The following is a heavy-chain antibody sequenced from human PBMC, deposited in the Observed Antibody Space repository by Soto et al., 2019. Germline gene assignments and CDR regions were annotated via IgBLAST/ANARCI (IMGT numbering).Heavy chain of an antibody. V-gene: IGHV3-23*01. CDR1: GLRVSSFA. D-gene: IGHD3-16*01. J-gene: IGHJ4*02. CDR2: VNGDGTAT. Sequence: EVQLLESGGGLVQPGGSLRLSCAASGLRVSSFAMTWVRQAPGKGLEWISSVNGDGTATYYANSVKGRFTISRDTSKNTLYLQMESLRAEETAVYYCAKITRSWGQGTLVTVSS. CDR3: AKITRS.